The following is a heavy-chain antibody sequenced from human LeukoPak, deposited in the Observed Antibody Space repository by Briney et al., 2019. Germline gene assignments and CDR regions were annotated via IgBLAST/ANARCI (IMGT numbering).Heavy chain of an antibody. V-gene: IGHV3-23*01. CDR1: GFTFSSYA. J-gene: IGHJ6*02. CDR2: ISGSGSSA. CDR3: AKTLSSSWTSYYYGMDV. D-gene: IGHD6-13*01. Sequence: GGSLRLSCAAYGFTFSSYAMTWVRQAPGEGLQWVSDISGSGSSAYYADSVRGRFTISRDNSKNTLYLQMNSLRAEDTAVYYCAKTLSSSWTSYYYGMDVWGQGTTVTVSS.